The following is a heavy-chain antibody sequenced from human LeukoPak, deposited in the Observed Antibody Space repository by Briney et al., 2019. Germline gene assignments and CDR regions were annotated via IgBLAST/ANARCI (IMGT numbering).Heavy chain of an antibody. CDR2: ISASGSPT. Sequence: PGGSLRLSCAASGFTFSSFAMTWVRQAPGKRLEWVSLISASGSPTYYADSVKGRFTISRHNSKNTLYLQMNSLRAEDTAVYYCARERYCSSTSCYPFDYWGQGTLVTVSS. J-gene: IGHJ4*02. V-gene: IGHV3-23*01. D-gene: IGHD2-2*01. CDR1: GFTFSSFA. CDR3: ARERYCSSTSCYPFDY.